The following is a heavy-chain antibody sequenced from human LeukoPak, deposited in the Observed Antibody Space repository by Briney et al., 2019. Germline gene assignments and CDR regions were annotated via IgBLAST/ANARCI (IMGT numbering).Heavy chain of an antibody. CDR3: ATYTTSPRRAFDD. V-gene: IGHV3-11*01. J-gene: IGHJ4*02. D-gene: IGHD6-6*01. CDR2: ISNTGDSI. Sequence: GGSLRLSCAASGFTFSDNYMCWIRQTPGKGLEWVSYISNTGDSIYYSDSVKGRFTISRDNAKNSLYLQMNSLRDEDTAVYFCATYTTSPRRAFDDWGQGTLVTVSS. CDR1: GFTFSDNY.